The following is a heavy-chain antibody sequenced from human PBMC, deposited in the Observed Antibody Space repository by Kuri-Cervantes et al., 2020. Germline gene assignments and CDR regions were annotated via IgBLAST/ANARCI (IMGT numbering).Heavy chain of an antibody. CDR3: AKDHGSSWNYYYFDY. Sequence: GESLKISCAASGFTFSSYSMNWVRQAPGKGLEWVSSISSSSSYIYYADSVKGRFTISRDNAKNSLYLQMNSLRAEDTAVYYCAKDHGSSWNYYYFDYWGQGTLVTVSS. D-gene: IGHD6-13*01. CDR2: ISSSSSYI. CDR1: GFTFSSYS. J-gene: IGHJ4*02. V-gene: IGHV3-21*01.